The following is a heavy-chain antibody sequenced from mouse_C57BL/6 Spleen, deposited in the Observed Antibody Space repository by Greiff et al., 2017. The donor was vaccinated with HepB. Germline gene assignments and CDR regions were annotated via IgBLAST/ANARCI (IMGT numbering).Heavy chain of an antibody. CDR1: GYTFTDYN. Sequence: VQLKESGPELVKPGASVKIPCKASGYTFTDYNMDWVKQSHGKSLEWIGDINPNNGGTIYNQKFKGKATLTVDKSSSTAYMELRSLTSEDTAVYYCARSDEIYYGRSYLDYWGQGTTPTVSS. CDR2: INPNNGGT. D-gene: IGHD1-1*01. V-gene: IGHV1-18*01. J-gene: IGHJ2*01. CDR3: ARSDEIYYGRSYLDY.